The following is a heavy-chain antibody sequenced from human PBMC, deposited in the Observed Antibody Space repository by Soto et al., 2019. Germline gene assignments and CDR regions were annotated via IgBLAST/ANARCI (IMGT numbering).Heavy chain of an antibody. Sequence: GGSLRLSCAASGFTFSNYDTHWVRQAPGKGLEWVAVIWFDGSDKYYADSVKGRFTISRDNSKNTLYLQMNSLRAEDTAVYYCARRSRVPAADFDYWGQGTLVTVSS. V-gene: IGHV3-33*01. CDR3: ARRSRVPAADFDY. D-gene: IGHD2-2*01. J-gene: IGHJ4*02. CDR2: IWFDGSDK. CDR1: GFTFSNYD.